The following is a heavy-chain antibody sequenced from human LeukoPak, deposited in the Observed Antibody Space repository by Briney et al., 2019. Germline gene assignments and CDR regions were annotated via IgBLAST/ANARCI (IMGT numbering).Heavy chain of an antibody. CDR1: GGSLSRYY. CDR3: ARDLGGVAGWFDP. CDR2: IYYSGST. D-gene: IGHD3-16*01. Sequence: SETLSLTCTVSGGSLSRYYWSCIRQPPGKGEEWIGYIYYSGSTNYNPSLKSRVTISVDTPKNQFSLKLSSVTAADTAVYYCARDLGGVAGWFDPWGQGTLVTVSS. J-gene: IGHJ5*02. V-gene: IGHV4-59*12.